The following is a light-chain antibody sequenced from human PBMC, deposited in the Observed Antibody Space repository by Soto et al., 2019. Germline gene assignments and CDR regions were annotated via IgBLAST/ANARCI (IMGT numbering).Light chain of an antibody. J-gene: IGKJ2*01. CDR1: QSVSSNY. CDR2: GAS. CDR3: QQYGTSRDYT. Sequence: EIVLTQSPGTLSLSPGERATLSCRASQSVSSNYLAWYQQKPGQAPRVLIYGASTMATGIPDRFTGSGSGTDFTLTISSLEPEDFAVYYCQQYGTSRDYTFGQGTKLEI. V-gene: IGKV3-20*01.